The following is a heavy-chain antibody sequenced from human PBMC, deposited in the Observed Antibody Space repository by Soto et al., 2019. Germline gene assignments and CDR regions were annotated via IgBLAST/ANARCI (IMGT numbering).Heavy chain of an antibody. CDR1: GFTVSSNY. J-gene: IGHJ4*02. CDR3: ARHGYSYGGGYFDY. CDR2: IYSGGSA. V-gene: IGHV3-66*04. D-gene: IGHD5-18*01. Sequence: PASGFTVSSNYMSWVRQAPGKGLEWFSVIYSGGSAYYADSVKGRFTISRDNSKNTLYLQMNSLRAEDTAVYYCARHGYSYGGGYFDYWGQGTLVTVSS.